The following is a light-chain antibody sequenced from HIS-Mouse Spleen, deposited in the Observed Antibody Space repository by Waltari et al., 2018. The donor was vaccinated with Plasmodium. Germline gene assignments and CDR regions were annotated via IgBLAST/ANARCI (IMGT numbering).Light chain of an antibody. V-gene: IGLV2-23*01. CDR2: EGS. J-gene: IGLJ3*02. CDR1: SSDVGSHNL. CDR3: CSYAGSSTWV. Sequence: QSALTQPASVSVSPGQSITIPCTGTSSDVGSHNLVPWYQQHPGKAPKLMIYEGSKRPSGVSNRFSGSKSGNTASLTISGLQAEDEADYYCCSYAGSSTWVFGGGTKLTVL.